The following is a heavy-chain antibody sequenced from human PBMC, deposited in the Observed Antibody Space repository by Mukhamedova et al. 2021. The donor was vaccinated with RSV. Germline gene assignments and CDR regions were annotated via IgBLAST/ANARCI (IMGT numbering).Heavy chain of an antibody. CDR2: ISGSGGST. J-gene: IGHJ4*02. CDR3: AKDGDFWSGPSFGY. D-gene: IGHD3-3*01. V-gene: IGHV3-23*01. Sequence: GKGLEWVSAISGSGGSTYYADSVKGRFTISRDNSKNTLYLQMNSLRAEDTAVYYCAKDGDFWSGPSFGYWGPGTLVTVSP.